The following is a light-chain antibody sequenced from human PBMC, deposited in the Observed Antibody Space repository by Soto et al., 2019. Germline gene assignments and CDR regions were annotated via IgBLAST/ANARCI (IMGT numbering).Light chain of an antibody. CDR1: QSVSRN. Sequence: EIVMTQSPATLAVSPGERATLSCRASQSVSRNLAWYQQRPGQAHRLLIYGASTRATGIPARFSGSGSGTEFTLTINSLHSEEFAVYYCKQSNYWPWTVGQGTKVDIK. CDR2: GAS. J-gene: IGKJ1*01. V-gene: IGKV3-15*01. CDR3: KQSNYWPWT.